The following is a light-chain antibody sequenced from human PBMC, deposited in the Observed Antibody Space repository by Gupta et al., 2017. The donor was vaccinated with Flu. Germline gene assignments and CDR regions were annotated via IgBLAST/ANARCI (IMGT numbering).Light chain of an antibody. V-gene: IGLV3-1*01. CDR3: QALAMSTAWI. Sequence: SSDLTQPPSVSVSPGQTATITCSGDNLGYTYVSWYQQKPVLSPVLVIYQDTERPSGIPARFSGTKSGNTATLTISGTQALDEADYYCQALAMSTAWIFGGGTRLTVL. CDR2: QDT. CDR1: NLGYTY. J-gene: IGLJ3*02.